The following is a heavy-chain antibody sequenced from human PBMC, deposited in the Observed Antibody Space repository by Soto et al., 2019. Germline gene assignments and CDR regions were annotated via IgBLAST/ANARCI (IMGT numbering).Heavy chain of an antibody. CDR1: GGSISSGGYS. D-gene: IGHD3-22*01. V-gene: IGHV4-30-2*01. J-gene: IGHJ3*02. CDR3: ARGGLPYYYDSSGYSDAFDI. CDR2: IYHSGST. Sequence: QLQLQESGSGLVKPSQTLSLTCAVSGGSISSGGYSWSWIRQQPGKGLEWIGYIYHSGSTYYNPSLKSRVTISVDRSKNQFSLKLSSVTAADTAVYYCARGGLPYYYDSSGYSDAFDIWGQGTMVTVSS.